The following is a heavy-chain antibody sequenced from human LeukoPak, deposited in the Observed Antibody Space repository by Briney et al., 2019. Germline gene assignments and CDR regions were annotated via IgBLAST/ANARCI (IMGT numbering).Heavy chain of an antibody. J-gene: IGHJ3*02. V-gene: IGHV1-18*01. CDR3: ARAQSRTHWDGFDI. CDR1: GYSFTSYG. CDR2: ISTDNGNT. Sequence: ASVKVSCRASGYSFTSYGISWARQAPGRGLEWMGWISTDNGNTNYVQNLQGRVSTTRDTFTSTVYMELRSLRSDDTAVYYCARAQSRTHWDGFDIWGQGTVVTVPS. D-gene: IGHD5-24*01.